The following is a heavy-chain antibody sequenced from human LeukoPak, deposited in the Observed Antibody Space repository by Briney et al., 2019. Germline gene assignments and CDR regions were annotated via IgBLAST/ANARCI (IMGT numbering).Heavy chain of an antibody. D-gene: IGHD5-18*01. J-gene: IGHJ4*02. CDR1: GGSFSGYY. CDR2: INHSGST. V-gene: IGHV4-34*01. CDR3: ARGQVDKAMVLSSFKYYFDY. Sequence: SETLSLTCAVYGGSFSGYYWSWIRQPPGKGLEWIGEINHSGSTNYNPSLKSRVTISVDTSTNKFCAKLSSVTAADTAVYYCARGQVDKAMVLSSFKYYFDYWGQGTLVTVSS.